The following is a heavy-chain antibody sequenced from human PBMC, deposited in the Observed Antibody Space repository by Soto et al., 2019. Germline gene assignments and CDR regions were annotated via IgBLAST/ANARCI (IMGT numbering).Heavy chain of an antibody. Sequence: TGGSLILSCAASGFTFSSYSMHWVRQAPGKGLEWVAVISYDGSNKYYADSVKGRFTISRDNSKNTLYLQMNSLRADDTALYYCARGNMDVWGQGTTVTVSS. D-gene: IGHD1-1*01. CDR2: ISYDGSNK. CDR1: GFTFSSYS. V-gene: IGHV3-30-3*01. CDR3: ARGNMDV. J-gene: IGHJ6*02.